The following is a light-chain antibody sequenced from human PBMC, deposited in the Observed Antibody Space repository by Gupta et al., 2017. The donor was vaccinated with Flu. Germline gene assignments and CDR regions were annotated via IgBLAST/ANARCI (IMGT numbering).Light chain of an antibody. J-gene: IGKJ4*01. Sequence: PATLSVSPGERATLSCRASQSVSSNLAWYQQKPGQAPRLLIYGASTRATGIPARFSGSGSGTEFTLTISNLQSEDSAVYYCQQYNNWPLTFGGGTKVEIK. CDR1: QSVSSN. CDR3: QQYNNWPLT. CDR2: GAS. V-gene: IGKV3-15*01.